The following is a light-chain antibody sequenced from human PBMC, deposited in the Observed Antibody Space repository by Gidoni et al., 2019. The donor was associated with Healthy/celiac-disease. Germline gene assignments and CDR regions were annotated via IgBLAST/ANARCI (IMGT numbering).Light chain of an antibody. V-gene: IGLV2-11*01. CDR3: FSYAGSYTHVV. CDR2: DFS. Sequence: QSALTQHRPVSGSPGQSVTISCTGTSRDVGGYNYVSWYQQHPGKATKLMIYDFSKRPSGVPYRFSGSKSGNTASLTISGLQAEDEADYYCFSYAGSYTHVVFGGGTKLTVL. J-gene: IGLJ2*01. CDR1: SRDVGGYNY.